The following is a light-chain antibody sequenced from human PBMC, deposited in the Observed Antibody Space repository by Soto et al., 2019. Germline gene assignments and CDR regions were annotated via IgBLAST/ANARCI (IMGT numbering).Light chain of an antibody. CDR2: DAS. CDR1: QSISTW. CDR3: PQYHNEWT. Sequence: DIQMTQSPSTLSASVGDRVTITCRASQSISTWLAWYQQKPGKAPNLLIYDASNLESGVPARFSGRGSGTQFTLTIDCLEADDFATCYCPQYHNEWTFGQGNKVEIK. J-gene: IGKJ1*01. V-gene: IGKV1-5*01.